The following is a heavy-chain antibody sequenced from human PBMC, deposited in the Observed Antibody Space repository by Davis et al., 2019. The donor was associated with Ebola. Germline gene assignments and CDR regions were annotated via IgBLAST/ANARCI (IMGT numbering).Heavy chain of an antibody. CDR2: ISYDGSNK. V-gene: IGHV3-30-3*01. CDR1: GFTFSSYT. D-gene: IGHD3-3*01. Sequence: GESLKISCAASGFTFSSYTMHWVRQAPGKGLEWVAVISYDGSNKYYADSVKGRFTISRDNSKNTLYLQMNSLRAEDTAVYYCARNKLSGVVTYFDYWGQGTLVTVSS. CDR3: ARNKLSGVVTYFDY. J-gene: IGHJ4*02.